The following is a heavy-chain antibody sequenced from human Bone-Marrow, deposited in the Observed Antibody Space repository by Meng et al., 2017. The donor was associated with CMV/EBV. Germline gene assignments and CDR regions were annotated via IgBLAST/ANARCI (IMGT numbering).Heavy chain of an antibody. V-gene: IGHV4-59*01. CDR1: GGSISSYY. Sequence: GSLRLSCTVSGGSISSYYWSWIRQPPGKGLEWIGYIYYSGSTNYNPSLKSRVTISVDTSKNQFSLKLSSVTAADTAVYYCARDRYYDFWSGPSQGMDVWGQGTTVPSP. D-gene: IGHD3-3*01. CDR2: IYYSGST. J-gene: IGHJ6*02. CDR3: ARDRYYDFWSGPSQGMDV.